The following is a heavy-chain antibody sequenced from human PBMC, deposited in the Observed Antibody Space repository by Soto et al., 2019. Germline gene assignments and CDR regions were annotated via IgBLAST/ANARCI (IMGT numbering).Heavy chain of an antibody. CDR3: ARTDYFDY. CDR2: IYYSGST. Sequence: SETLSLTCTVSGGSISSDEYYWSWIRQAPGKGLEWIGSIYYSGSTYYNPSLKSRVTISVDTSKNQFSLKLSSVTAADTAVYYCARTDYFDYWGQGTLVTVSS. J-gene: IGHJ4*02. V-gene: IGHV4-39*01. CDR1: GGSISSDEYY.